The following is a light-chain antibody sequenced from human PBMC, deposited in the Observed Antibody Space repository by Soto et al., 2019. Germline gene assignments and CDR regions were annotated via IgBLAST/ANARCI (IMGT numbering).Light chain of an antibody. CDR3: QQYPRYPPS. V-gene: IGKV1-16*01. Sequence: DIQMTQSPPSLSASVGDRVTIICRASEGINIYLAWLQQKPGKAPKSLIYGATSLQRGVPSRFKSSGGDTEFSLTISSLQPEDIATYYCQQYPRYPPSVGGGTKVDSK. CDR2: GAT. CDR1: EGINIY. J-gene: IGKJ4*01.